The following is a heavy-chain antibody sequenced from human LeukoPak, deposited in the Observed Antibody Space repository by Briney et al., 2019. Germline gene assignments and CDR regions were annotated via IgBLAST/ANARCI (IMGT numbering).Heavy chain of an antibody. CDR2: INHSGST. Sequence: SETLSLTCAVYGGSFSGYYWSWIRQPPGKGLEWIGEINHSGSTNYNPSLKSRVTISVDTSKNQFSLKLSSVTAADTAVYYCARGRDWRGIVVVTAAIARWFDPWGQGTLVTVSS. D-gene: IGHD2-2*02. J-gene: IGHJ5*02. CDR1: GGSFSGYY. V-gene: IGHV4-34*01. CDR3: ARGRDWRGIVVVTAAIARWFDP.